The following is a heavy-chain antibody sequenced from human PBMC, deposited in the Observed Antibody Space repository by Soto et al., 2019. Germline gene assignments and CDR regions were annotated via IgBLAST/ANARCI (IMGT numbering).Heavy chain of an antibody. Sequence: QITLKESGPTLVKPTQTLTLTCTFSGFSLDTGGAGVGWIRQPPGKALEWLALIYWNEDKRYSPSLKSRLTITKDTSKNQVVLTMTNMDPVDTATYYCAHRGYGDYPRDNWSDPWGQGTLVTVSS. CDR3: AHRGYGDYPRDNWSDP. CDR1: GFSLDTGGAG. J-gene: IGHJ5*02. V-gene: IGHV2-5*01. D-gene: IGHD4-17*01. CDR2: IYWNEDK.